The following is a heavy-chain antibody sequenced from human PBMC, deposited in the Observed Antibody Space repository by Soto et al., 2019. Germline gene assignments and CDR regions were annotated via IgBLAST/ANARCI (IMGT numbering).Heavy chain of an antibody. Sequence: GGSLRLSCAASGFTFSIYTMNWVRQAPGKGLEWVSNIGTSRTTTYYADSVKGRFTISRDNAKNTLYLQMNSLRAEDTALYYCARADCTGAYCYSWPFNYGVDVRGQGTTVTVSS. CDR3: ARADCTGAYCYSWPFNYGVDV. J-gene: IGHJ6*02. D-gene: IGHD2-15*01. V-gene: IGHV3-48*01. CDR1: GFTFSIYT. CDR2: IGTSRTTT.